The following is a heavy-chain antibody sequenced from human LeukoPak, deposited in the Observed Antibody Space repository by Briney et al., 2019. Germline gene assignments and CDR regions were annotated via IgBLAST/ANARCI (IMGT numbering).Heavy chain of an antibody. J-gene: IGHJ4*02. CDR3: AKDESSSWYEPYYFDY. CDR2: ISGSGGST. D-gene: IGHD6-13*01. Sequence: GGSLRLSCAASGFTFSSYSMNWVRQAPGKGLEWVSAISGSGGSTYYADSVKGRFTISRDNSKNTLYLQMNSLRAEDTAVYYCAKDESSSWYEPYYFDYWGQGTLVTVSS. CDR1: GFTFSSYS. V-gene: IGHV3-23*01.